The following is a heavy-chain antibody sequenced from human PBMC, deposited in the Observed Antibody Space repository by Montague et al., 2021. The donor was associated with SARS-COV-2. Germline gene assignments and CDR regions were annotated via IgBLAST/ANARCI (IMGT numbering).Heavy chain of an antibody. V-gene: IGHV3-21*06. CDR3: VRDRGLPPTAHWYFDL. Sequence: SLRLSCAASGFTFNNHAMNWVRQAPGKGLEWVSCILGSGSYKYYADSVKGRFTVSRDNAKNSVYLQMDSLRVEDTAVYYCVRDRGLPPTAHWYFDLWGRGTLVTVSS. J-gene: IGHJ2*01. CDR1: GFTFNNHA. D-gene: IGHD2-21*02. CDR2: ILGSGSYK.